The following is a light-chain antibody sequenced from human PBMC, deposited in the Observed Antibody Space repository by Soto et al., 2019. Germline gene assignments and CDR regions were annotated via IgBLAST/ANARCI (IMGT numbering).Light chain of an antibody. CDR1: SSDVGGYDY. CDR2: EVT. Sequence: QSALTQPASVSGSPGQSISISCTGTSSDVGGYDYVSWYQQHPGKAPKLIIYEVTNRPSGVSHRFSGSKSGNTASLTISGLQAEDEADYYCTSYTPGIIIGLFGGGTKVTVL. V-gene: IGLV2-14*01. J-gene: IGLJ2*01. CDR3: TSYTPGIIIGL.